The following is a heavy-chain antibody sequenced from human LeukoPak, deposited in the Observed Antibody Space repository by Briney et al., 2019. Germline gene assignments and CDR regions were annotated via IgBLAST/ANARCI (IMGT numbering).Heavy chain of an antibody. J-gene: IGHJ5*02. Sequence: GGSLRLSCAASGFTFSSYAMSWVRQAPGKGLEWVSAISGSGGSTYYADSVKGRFTIPRDNSKNTLYLQMNSLRAEDTAVYYCAKDYYGSGSYYNPWFDPWGQGTLVTVSS. CDR3: AKDYYGSGSYYNPWFDP. D-gene: IGHD3-10*01. CDR1: GFTFSSYA. V-gene: IGHV3-23*01. CDR2: ISGSGGST.